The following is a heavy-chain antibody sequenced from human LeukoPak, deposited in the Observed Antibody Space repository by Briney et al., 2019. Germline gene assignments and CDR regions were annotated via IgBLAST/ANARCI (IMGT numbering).Heavy chain of an antibody. Sequence: GETLKISCKGSGYSFPNYWIGWVRQQPGKGLEWMGIFFPGDSDTRYRPSFQGQVTISADKSITTAYLQWNSLKASDTAMYYCARLSNGRAFDYWGQGTLVTVSS. CDR1: GYSFPNYW. D-gene: IGHD2-8*01. J-gene: IGHJ4*02. V-gene: IGHV5-51*01. CDR2: FFPGDSDT. CDR3: ARLSNGRAFDY.